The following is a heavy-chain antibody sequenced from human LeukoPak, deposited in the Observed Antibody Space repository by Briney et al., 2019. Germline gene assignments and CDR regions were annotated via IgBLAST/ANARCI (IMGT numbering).Heavy chain of an antibody. D-gene: IGHD5-18*01. Sequence: PGGSLRLSCTASGISFGDYAMSWFRQAPGKGLEWVGFIRSKGSGGTTEYAASVKGRFTISRDDSKSIAYLQMISLKTEDTAVYYCSARIFTAMVPGSFDYWGQGILVTVSS. J-gene: IGHJ4*02. CDR2: IRSKGSGGTT. CDR1: GISFGDYA. V-gene: IGHV3-49*03. CDR3: SARIFTAMVPGSFDY.